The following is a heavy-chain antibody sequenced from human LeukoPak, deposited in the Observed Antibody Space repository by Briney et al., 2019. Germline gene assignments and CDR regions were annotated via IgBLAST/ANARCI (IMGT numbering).Heavy chain of an antibody. CDR1: GGSISSSNW. CDR3: ARDVIAARPIDY. Sequence: SETLSLTCAVSGGSISSSNWWSWVRQPPGKGLEWIGEIYHSGSTNYNPSLKSRVTISVDTSKNQFSLKLSSVTAADTAVYYCARDVIAARPIDYWGQGTLVTVSS. CDR2: IYHSGST. D-gene: IGHD6-6*01. J-gene: IGHJ4*02. V-gene: IGHV4-4*02.